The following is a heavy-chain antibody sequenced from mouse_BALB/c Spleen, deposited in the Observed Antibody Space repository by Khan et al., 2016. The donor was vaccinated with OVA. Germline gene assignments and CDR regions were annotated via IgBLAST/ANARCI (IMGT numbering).Heavy chain of an antibody. D-gene: IGHD4-1*01. CDR3: ATHLTDSIAY. CDR1: GFTFSSYS. Sequence: EVELVESGGDLVKPGGSLKLSCAASGFTFSSYSMSWVRQTPDKRLEWVATISSDGDYTYYPDSVKGRFTISRDNAKNTLYLQMSSLKSEDTAMCYCATHLTDSIAYWGQGTLVTVSA. J-gene: IGHJ3*01. V-gene: IGHV5-6*01. CDR2: ISSDGDYT.